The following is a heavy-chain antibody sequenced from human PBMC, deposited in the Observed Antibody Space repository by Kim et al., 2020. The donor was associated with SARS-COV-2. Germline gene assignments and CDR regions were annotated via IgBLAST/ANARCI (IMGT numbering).Heavy chain of an antibody. Sequence: GGSLRLSCAASGFTFNTYWMDWVRQAPGKGLEWVATINPDGTVKQYVDSTKGRFTVSRDNAKNSLYLEMNSLRVEDTAVYYCGKIVGPANTNEHWGQGTLVTVSS. CDR3: GKIVGPANTNEH. V-gene: IGHV3-7*01. CDR2: INPDGTVK. J-gene: IGHJ1*01. D-gene: IGHD1-26*01. CDR1: GFTFNTYW.